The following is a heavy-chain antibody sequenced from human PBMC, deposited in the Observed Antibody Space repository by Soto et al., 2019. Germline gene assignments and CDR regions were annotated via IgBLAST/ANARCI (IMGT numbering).Heavy chain of an antibody. Sequence: SETLSLTCTVSGVSVNSGNYYWSWIRQTPGKGMEWIGYIYQSGSTRYKPSLKSRVTISLDTSKNQFSLKMSSVTAADTAVYYCARGWWEREGYLMDVWGQGTTVTVSS. D-gene: IGHD1-26*01. CDR2: IYQSGST. CDR3: ARGWWEREGYLMDV. J-gene: IGHJ6*02. V-gene: IGHV4-61*01. CDR1: GVSVNSGNYY.